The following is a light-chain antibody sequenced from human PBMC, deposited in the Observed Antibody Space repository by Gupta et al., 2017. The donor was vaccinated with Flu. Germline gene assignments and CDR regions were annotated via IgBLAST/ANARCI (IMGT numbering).Light chain of an antibody. CDR3: CSFAGGFYV. CDR1: SSDVGGYNY. Sequence: GTSSDVGGYNYVSWYQQHPGKAPKLMISDVNKRPSGVPDRFSGSKSGNTASLTISGLQAEDEADYYCCSFAGGFYVFGTGAKVTVL. CDR2: DVN. V-gene: IGLV2-11*01. J-gene: IGLJ1*01.